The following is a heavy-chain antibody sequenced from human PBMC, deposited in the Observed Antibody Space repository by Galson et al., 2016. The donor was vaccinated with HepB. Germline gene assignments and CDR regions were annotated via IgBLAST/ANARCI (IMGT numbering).Heavy chain of an antibody. D-gene: IGHD1-1*01. V-gene: IGHV1-18*01. CDR1: GYSFTSYA. J-gene: IGHJ5*01. Sequence: SVKVSCKASGYSFTSYAFSWMRQAPGQGLEWMGWISAYNGNTKYAQKFQDRVTMTTDTWTNTSYMELNSLISDDTAIYYCAKARTQGEATLLAFDSWGQGSLVIVSS. CDR2: ISAYNGNT. CDR3: AKARTQGEATLLAFDS.